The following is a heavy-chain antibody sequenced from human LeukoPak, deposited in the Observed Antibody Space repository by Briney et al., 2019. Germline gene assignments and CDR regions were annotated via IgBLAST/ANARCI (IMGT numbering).Heavy chain of an antibody. CDR3: ARGPDYYDSRQTHYFDY. CDR2: IYPGDSDT. V-gene: IGHV5-51*01. D-gene: IGHD3-22*01. CDR1: GYSFTSYW. J-gene: IGHJ4*02. Sequence: GESLKISCKGSGYSFTSYWIGWVRQMPGKGLEWMGIIYPGDSDTRYSPSFQGQVTISADKSISTAYLQWSSLKASDTAMYYCARGPDYYDSRQTHYFDYWGQGTLVTVSS.